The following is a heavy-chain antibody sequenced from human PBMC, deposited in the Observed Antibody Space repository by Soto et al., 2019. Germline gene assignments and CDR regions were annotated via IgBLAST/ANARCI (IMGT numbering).Heavy chain of an antibody. Sequence: QVQLQQWGAGLLKPSETLSPTCAIYGGSFSGYYWSWIRQPPGMGLELIGEVDQSGSTNYNPSLKRRVIISGGTSKNQFSLKRNSVTAADTAVYYCARDRPRGYCTGGRCCSSFDYWGQGALVTVSS. J-gene: IGHJ4*02. D-gene: IGHD2-15*01. CDR1: GGSFSGYY. V-gene: IGHV4-34*01. CDR2: VDQSGST. CDR3: ARDRPRGYCTGGRCCSSFDY.